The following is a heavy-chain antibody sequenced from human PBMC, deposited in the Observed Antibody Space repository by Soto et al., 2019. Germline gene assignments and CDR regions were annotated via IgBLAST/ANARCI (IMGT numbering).Heavy chain of an antibody. Sequence: SETLSLTCPVSGGSINTAGYYWNWVRHNPGKGLEWIGYIFYSGSTYYNPSLKIRLTMSLDKSKNHFSLKLSSVTAADTAYYYCARSCYDLSTANGGHWFDPWGHGTLVTVSS. D-gene: IGHD3-9*01. V-gene: IGHV4-31*03. J-gene: IGHJ5*02. CDR1: GGSINTAGYY. CDR2: IFYSGST. CDR3: ARSCYDLSTANGGHWFDP.